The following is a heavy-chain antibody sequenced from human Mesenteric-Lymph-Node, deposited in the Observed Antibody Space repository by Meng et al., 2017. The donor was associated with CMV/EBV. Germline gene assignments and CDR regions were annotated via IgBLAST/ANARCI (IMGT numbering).Heavy chain of an antibody. J-gene: IGHJ4*02. V-gene: IGHV1-69*04. CDR3: ARRQEDSSGYFLD. CDR2: IIPVLDKP. Sequence: KAYGGTFSKHVISWVRQGPGQGPEWMGRIIPVLDKPDYAQKFQGRVTITADKSTNTVYMELSSLRSEDTAMYYCARRQEDSSGYFLDWGQGTMVTVSS. D-gene: IGHD6-19*01. CDR1: GGTFSKHV.